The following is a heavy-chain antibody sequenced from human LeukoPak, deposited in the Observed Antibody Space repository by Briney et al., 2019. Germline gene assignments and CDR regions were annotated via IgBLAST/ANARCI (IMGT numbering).Heavy chain of an antibody. CDR3: ARDPFTSGDYYDSSGYSGY. J-gene: IGHJ4*02. CDR2: ISSSSSYI. D-gene: IGHD3-22*01. V-gene: IGHV3-21*01. CDR1: GFTFSSYS. Sequence: PGGSLRLSSAASGFTFSSYSMNWVRQAPGKGLEWVSSISSSSSYIYYADSVKGRFTISRDNAKNSLYLQMNSLRAEDTAVYYCARDPFTSGDYYDSSGYSGYWGQGTLVTVSS.